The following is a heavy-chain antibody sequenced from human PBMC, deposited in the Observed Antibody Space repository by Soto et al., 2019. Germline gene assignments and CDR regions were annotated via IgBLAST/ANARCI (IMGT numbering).Heavy chain of an antibody. V-gene: IGHV1-3*01. CDR1: GYTFTSYG. J-gene: IGHJ3*02. CDR3: ARRLGTPRTTWGHDAFDI. D-gene: IGHD1-1*01. Sequence: ASVKVSCKASGYTFTSYGISWVRQAPGQRLEWMGWINAGNGNTKYSQKFQGRVTITRDTSASTAYMELSSLRSEDTAVYYCARRLGTPRTTWGHDAFDIWGQGTMVTVSS. CDR2: INAGNGNT.